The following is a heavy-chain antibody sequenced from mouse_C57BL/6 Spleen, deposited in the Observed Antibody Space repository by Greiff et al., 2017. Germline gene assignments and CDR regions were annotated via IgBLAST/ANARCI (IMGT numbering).Heavy chain of an antibody. J-gene: IGHJ4*01. D-gene: IGHD2-5*01. V-gene: IGHV5-6*01. CDR3: ARDYYSKTTEYYYAMDY. CDR1: GFTFSSYG. Sequence: EVHLVESGGDLVKPGGSLKLSCAASGFTFSSYGMSWVRQTPDKRLEWVATISSGGSYTYYPDSVKGRFTISRDNAKNTLYLQMSSLKSEDTAMYYCARDYYSKTTEYYYAMDYWGQGTSVTVSS. CDR2: ISSGGSYT.